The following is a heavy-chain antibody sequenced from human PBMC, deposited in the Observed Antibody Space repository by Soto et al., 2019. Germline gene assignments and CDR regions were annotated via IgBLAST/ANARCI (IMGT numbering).Heavy chain of an antibody. J-gene: IGHJ4*02. CDR1: GYTFTSYG. V-gene: IGHV1-18*04. Sequence: QVQLVQSGAEVKKPGASVKVSCKASGYTFTSYGISWVRQAPGQGLEWMGWISAYNGNTNYAQKLQGRVTMTTDTSTSTADMELRSLRSDDTAVYYCARAYCGGDCYSPTIDYWGQGTLVTVSS. CDR2: ISAYNGNT. D-gene: IGHD2-21*02. CDR3: ARAYCGGDCYSPTIDY.